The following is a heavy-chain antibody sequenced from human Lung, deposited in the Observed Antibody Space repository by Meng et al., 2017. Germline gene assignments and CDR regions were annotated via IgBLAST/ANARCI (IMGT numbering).Heavy chain of an antibody. CDR1: GGSFSDYY. CDR3: ARGPTTMAHDFDY. D-gene: IGHD4-11*01. CDR2: INHSGST. J-gene: IGHJ4*02. V-gene: IGHV4-34*01. Sequence: QWGAGLLKPSATLSLTFVVSGGSFSDYYWSWIRQPPGKGLEWIGEINHSGSTNYNPSLESRATISVDTSQNNLSLKLSSVTAADSAVYYCARGPTTMAHDFDYWGQGTLVTVSS.